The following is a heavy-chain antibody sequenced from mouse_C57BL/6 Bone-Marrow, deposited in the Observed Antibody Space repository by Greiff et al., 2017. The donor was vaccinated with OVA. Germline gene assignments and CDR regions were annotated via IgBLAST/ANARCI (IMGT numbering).Heavy chain of an antibody. J-gene: IGHJ1*03. CDR3: AIRPYYSNYDWYFDV. V-gene: IGHV1-78*01. CDR1: GYTFTDHT. CDR2: IYPRDGST. D-gene: IGHD2-5*01. Sequence: QVQLQQSDAELVKPGASVKISCKVSGYTFTDHTIHWMKQRPEQGLEWIGYIYPRDGSTKYNEKFKGKATLTADKSSSTAYMQLNSLTSEDSAVYYCAIRPYYSNYDWYFDVWGTGTTVTVSS.